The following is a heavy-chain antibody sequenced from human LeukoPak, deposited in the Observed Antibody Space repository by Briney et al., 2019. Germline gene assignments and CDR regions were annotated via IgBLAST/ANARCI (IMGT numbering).Heavy chain of an antibody. Sequence: PGRSLRLSCAASGFTFSSYAMSWVRQAPGKGLEWVSAISGSGGSTYYADSVKGRFTISRDNSKNTLYLQMNSLRAEDTAVYYCASTGITMIVVAPDYWGQGTLVTVSS. J-gene: IGHJ4*02. CDR2: ISGSGGST. CDR1: GFTFSSYA. D-gene: IGHD3-22*01. V-gene: IGHV3-23*01. CDR3: ASTGITMIVVAPDY.